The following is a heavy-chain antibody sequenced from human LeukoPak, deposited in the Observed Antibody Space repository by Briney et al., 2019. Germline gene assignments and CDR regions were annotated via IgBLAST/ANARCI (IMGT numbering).Heavy chain of an antibody. J-gene: IGHJ3*01. V-gene: IGHV4-39*07. Sequence: SETLSLTCTVSGGSISGGGYYWSWIRQPPGKELGWIGNIFHRGATYYNPSLKSRVTISVDTSKNQFSVKLTSVTAADTATYYCARDAHIRMAFDVWGQGTKVTVSS. CDR1: GGSISGGGYY. CDR3: ARDAHIRMAFDV. CDR2: IFHRGAT.